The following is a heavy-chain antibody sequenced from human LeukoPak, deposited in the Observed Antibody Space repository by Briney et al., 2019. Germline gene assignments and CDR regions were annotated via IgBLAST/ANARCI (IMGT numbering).Heavy chain of an antibody. CDR3: ARGPGYSGD. J-gene: IGHJ4*02. D-gene: IGHD5-12*01. CDR1: GGFLRCFY. Sequence: KPSESLSPPCPFSGGFLRCFYWGLVRPPPREGLEWIGYIYYSGSTNYNRSLKSRVTISIDTSKKQFSLKLTSVTAADTAVYYCARGPGYSGDWGQGTLVTVSS. V-gene: IGHV4-59*01. CDR2: IYYSGST.